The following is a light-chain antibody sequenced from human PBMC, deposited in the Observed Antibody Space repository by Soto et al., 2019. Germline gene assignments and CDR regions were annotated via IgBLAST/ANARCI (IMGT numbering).Light chain of an antibody. CDR3: QQRSNWPRLIT. Sequence: EIVLTQSPGTLSLSPGERATLSCRASQSVSSYLAWYQQKPGQAPRLLIYDASNRATGIPARFSGSGSGTDFTLTISSLEPEDFAVYYCQQRSNWPRLITFGQGTRLEIK. CDR2: DAS. J-gene: IGKJ5*01. CDR1: QSVSSY. V-gene: IGKV3-11*01.